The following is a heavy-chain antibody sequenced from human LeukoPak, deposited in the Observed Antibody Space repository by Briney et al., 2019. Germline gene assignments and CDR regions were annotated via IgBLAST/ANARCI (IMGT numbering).Heavy chain of an antibody. V-gene: IGHV3-23*01. CDR3: ARDPNGDYIGAFDM. D-gene: IGHD4-17*01. CDR2: IRGSEGGT. J-gene: IGHJ3*02. CDR1: GFTFSNYA. Sequence: PGGSLRLSCTVSGFTFSNYAMTWVRQAPGKGLEWVSSIRGSEGGTHYAGSVKGRFTISRDNSKNTLFLQMNSLRGEDTAIYYCARDPNGDYIGAFDMGGPGTMVTVSS.